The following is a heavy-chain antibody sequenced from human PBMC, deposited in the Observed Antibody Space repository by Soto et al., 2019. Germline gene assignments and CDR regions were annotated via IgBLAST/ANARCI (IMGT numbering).Heavy chain of an antibody. D-gene: IGHD6-13*01. Sequence: ASVKVSCKVSGYTLTELSMHWVRQAPGEGLDWMGGFDPEDGETFYAQTFQGRVTMTEDTSTDTAYMELSSLRSDDTAVYYCATPIAAAGTLFEDYYGMDVWGQGTTVTVSS. J-gene: IGHJ6*02. CDR3: ATPIAAAGTLFEDYYGMDV. CDR1: GYTLTELS. CDR2: FDPEDGET. V-gene: IGHV1-24*01.